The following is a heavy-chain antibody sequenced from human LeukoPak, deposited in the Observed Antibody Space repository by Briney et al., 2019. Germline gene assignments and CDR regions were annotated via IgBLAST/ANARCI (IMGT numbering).Heavy chain of an antibody. V-gene: IGHV3-30*02. CDR1: GFTFSSYG. CDR2: IRYDGSNK. D-gene: IGHD2-2*01. Sequence: GGSLRLSCAASGFTFSSYGMHWVRQAPGKGLEWVAFIRYDGSNKYYADSVKGRFTISRDNSKNTLYLQMNSLRAEDTAVYYCAKDQGCSSTSCWGNYYYYMDVWGKGTTVTIS. J-gene: IGHJ6*03. CDR3: AKDQGCSSTSCWGNYYYYMDV.